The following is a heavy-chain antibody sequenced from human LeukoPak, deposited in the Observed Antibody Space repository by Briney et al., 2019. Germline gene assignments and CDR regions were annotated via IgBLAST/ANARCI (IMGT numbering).Heavy chain of an antibody. Sequence: GGPLRLSCAASGFTFSTYDMTWGRQTPGKGLEWVSLIISSGDSAYYTDSVRGRFTISRDNSKNTLYLQMNSLRAEDTAIYYCVKGGHFDYWGQGALVTVSS. J-gene: IGHJ4*02. V-gene: IGHV3-23*01. CDR2: IISSGDSA. CDR3: VKGGHFDY. D-gene: IGHD1-26*01. CDR1: GFTFSTYD.